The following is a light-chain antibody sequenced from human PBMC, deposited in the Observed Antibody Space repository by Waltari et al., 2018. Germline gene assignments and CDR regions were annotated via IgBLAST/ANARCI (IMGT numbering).Light chain of an antibody. J-gene: IGKJ4*01. V-gene: IGKV1-39*01. CDR1: RSVSIY. Sequence: DIQMTQASSSLSASAGDRVNITCRASRSVSIYLNWYQQKPGKAPNLLIYATSALQTGVPSRFSGSGSGTDFTLTITNLQPEDFGIYYCQQTYDTPLTFGAGTKVQLK. CDR3: QQTYDTPLT. CDR2: ATS.